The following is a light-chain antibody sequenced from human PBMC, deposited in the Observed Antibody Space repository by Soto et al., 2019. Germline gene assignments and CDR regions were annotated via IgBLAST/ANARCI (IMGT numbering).Light chain of an antibody. J-gene: IGKJ1*01. Sequence: ITQAPCSMSETVEDRVIITCRASQSISNHLNWYQQKPGKAPKLLIFAASSLQSGVPSRFSGSRSGPDFTLTISSLQPEDFATYYCQQSYSSPPTFGQGTKVDI. CDR3: QQSYSSPPT. V-gene: IGKV1-39*01. CDR1: QSISNH. CDR2: AAS.